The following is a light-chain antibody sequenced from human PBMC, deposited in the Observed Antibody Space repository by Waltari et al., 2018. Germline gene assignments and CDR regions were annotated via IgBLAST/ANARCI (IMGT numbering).Light chain of an antibody. CDR2: AAS. CDR1: QSVRSN. CDR3: QQYNDWPFT. J-gene: IGKJ2*01. V-gene: IGKV3-15*01. Sequence: EIVMTQSPATLSVSTGERATLSCRASQSVRSNLAWYQQKPGQAPRPLVFAASTRATGIPARVSGSGSGTAYTLTISSLQSEDFAVYYCQQYNDWPFTFGQGTKLEIK.